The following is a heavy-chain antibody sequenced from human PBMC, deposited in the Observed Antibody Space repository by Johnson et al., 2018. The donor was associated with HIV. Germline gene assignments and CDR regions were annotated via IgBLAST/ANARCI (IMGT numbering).Heavy chain of an antibody. CDR3: ARAHDAFDI. J-gene: IGHJ3*02. Sequence: QVQLVGSGGGVVQPGRSLRLSCAASGFTFSSYAMHWVRQAPGKGLEWVAVISYDGSNKYYADSVKGRFTISRDNSKNTLYLQMNSLRAKDTAVYYCARAHDAFDIWGQGTMVTVSS. CDR2: ISYDGSNK. V-gene: IGHV3-30*04. CDR1: GFTFSSYA.